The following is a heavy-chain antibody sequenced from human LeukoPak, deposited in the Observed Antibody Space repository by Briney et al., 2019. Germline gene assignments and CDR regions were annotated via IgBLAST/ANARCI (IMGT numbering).Heavy chain of an antibody. Sequence: ASVKVSCKAAGYTFTGYYMHWVRQAPGQGLEWVGWINPNPNRGGTNYAQNFQGRVTMTRDMSISTDYMELSSLRSDDTAVYYCARGLYYYGSGSPNDYWGQGTLVTVSS. J-gene: IGHJ4*02. V-gene: IGHV1-2*02. CDR3: ARGLYYYGSGSPNDY. CDR2: INPNPNRGGT. CDR1: GYTFTGYY. D-gene: IGHD3-10*01.